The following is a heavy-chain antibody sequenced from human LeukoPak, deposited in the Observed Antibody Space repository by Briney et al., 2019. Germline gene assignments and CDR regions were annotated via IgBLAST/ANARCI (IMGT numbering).Heavy chain of an antibody. CDR1: GGSISSGGYY. CDR3: ARGRGVVTAYDI. Sequence: PSETLSLTCTVSGGSISSGGYYWNWIRQHPGKGLEWIGYIYYTGSTNYNPSLKSRVTISVDTSKNQFSLKLSSVTAADTAVYYCARGRGVVTAYDIWGQGTMVTVSS. CDR2: IYYTGST. D-gene: IGHD4-23*01. J-gene: IGHJ3*02. V-gene: IGHV4-61*08.